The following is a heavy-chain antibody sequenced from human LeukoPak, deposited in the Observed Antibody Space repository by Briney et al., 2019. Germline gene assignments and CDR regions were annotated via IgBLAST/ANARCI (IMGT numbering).Heavy chain of an antibody. CDR2: IYYSGSP. V-gene: IGHV4-59*01. CDR1: GGSISSYY. CDR3: ARHSRGPHSLFGDAFDV. Sequence: SETLSLTCIVSGGSISSYYWSWIRQPPGNGLEWIAYIYYSGSPNYNPSLKSRVTISEDTSKNQISLKLTSVTAADTAIYYCARHSRGPHSLFGDAFDVWGQGTVVTVSS. D-gene: IGHD3-10*02. J-gene: IGHJ3*01.